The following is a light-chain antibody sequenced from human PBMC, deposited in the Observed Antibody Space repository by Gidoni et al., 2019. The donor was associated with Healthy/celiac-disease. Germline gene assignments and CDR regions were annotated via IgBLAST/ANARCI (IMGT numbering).Light chain of an antibody. J-gene: IGKJ1*01. CDR1: QSVFYSSNKKNS. CDR2: WAS. V-gene: IGKV4-1*01. Sequence: IVMTQSPDSLAVSLGERATINCKSSQSVFYSSNKKNSFTWYQQKPGQPPKLLIYWASTLESGVPDRFSVSGSVTDFTLTISSLQAEDVAVYYCQQYYSTPRTFGQGTKVEIK. CDR3: QQYYSTPRT.